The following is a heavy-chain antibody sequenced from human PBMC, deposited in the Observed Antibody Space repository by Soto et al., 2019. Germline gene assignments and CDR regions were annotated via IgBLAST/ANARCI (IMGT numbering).Heavy chain of an antibody. D-gene: IGHD3-10*01. Sequence: SETLSLTCTVSGVSISNYYWSWIRQPPGKGLEWLGYILYTGNTNYNPSLKSRVTISVDTSKNQVSLELTSVTTADTAVYFCARAAYGSGNCYAPHYYAMDVWGQGTTVTVSS. CDR3: ARAAYGSGNCYAPHYYAMDV. CDR2: ILYTGNT. V-gene: IGHV4-59*01. CDR1: GVSISNYY. J-gene: IGHJ6*02.